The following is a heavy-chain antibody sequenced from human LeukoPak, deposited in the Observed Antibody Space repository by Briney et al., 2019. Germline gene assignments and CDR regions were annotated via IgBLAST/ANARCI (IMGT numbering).Heavy chain of an antibody. Sequence: ASVKVSCKASGYTFTSYGISWVRQAPGQGLEWMGWISAYNGNTNYAQKLQGRVTMTTDTSTSAAYMELRGLRSDDTAVYYCARDAQGTSYDFRSGYSYFDYWGQGTPVTVSP. D-gene: IGHD3-3*01. J-gene: IGHJ4*02. CDR3: ARDAQGTSYDFRSGYSYFDY. V-gene: IGHV1-18*01. CDR2: ISAYNGNT. CDR1: GYTFTSYG.